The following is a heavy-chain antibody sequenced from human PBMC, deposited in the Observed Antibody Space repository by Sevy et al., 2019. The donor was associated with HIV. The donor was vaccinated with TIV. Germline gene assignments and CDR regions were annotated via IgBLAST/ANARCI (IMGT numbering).Heavy chain of an antibody. CDR3: ARGYGDYRIDAFDI. Sequence: GGSLRLSCAASGFTFSSYGMHWVRQAPGKGLEWLAVIWYDGSNKYYADSVKGRFTNSRDNSKNTLYLQMNSLRAEDTAVYYCARGYGDYRIDAFDIWGQGTMVTVSS. CDR1: GFTFSSYG. CDR2: IWYDGSNK. D-gene: IGHD4-17*01. V-gene: IGHV3-33*01. J-gene: IGHJ3*02.